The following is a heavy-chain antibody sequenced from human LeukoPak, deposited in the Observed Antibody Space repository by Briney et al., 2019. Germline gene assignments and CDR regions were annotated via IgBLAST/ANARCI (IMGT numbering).Heavy chain of an antibody. J-gene: IGHJ6*03. V-gene: IGHV4-4*02. CDR1: GGSISSSNW. CDR2: IYHSGST. Sequence: SETLSLTCAVSGGSISSSNWWSWVRQPPGKGLEWIGEIYHSGSTNYNPSLKSRATISVDKSKNQFSLKLSSVTAADTAVYYCASSEYYYMDVWGKGTTVTVSS. CDR3: ASSEYYYMDV.